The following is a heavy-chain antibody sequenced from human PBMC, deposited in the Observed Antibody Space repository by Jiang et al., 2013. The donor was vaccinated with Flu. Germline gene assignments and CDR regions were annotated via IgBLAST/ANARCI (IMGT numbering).Heavy chain of an antibody. CDR3: AHKMTTGHCFDS. CDR2: IYWDDDK. D-gene: IGHD5-24*01. J-gene: IGHJ4*02. V-gene: IGHV2-5*02. CDR1: GFSLSTNGVG. Sequence: KPTQTLTVTCTFSGFSLSTNGVGVGWIRQPPGKALEWLALIYWDDDKRYSPSLRDRLTVTADTSKNQVVLTMTNMDTVDTATYYCAHKMTTGHCFDSWGRGILVTVSS.